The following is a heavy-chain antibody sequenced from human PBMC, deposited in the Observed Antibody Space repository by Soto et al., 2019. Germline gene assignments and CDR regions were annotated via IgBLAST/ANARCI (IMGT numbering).Heavy chain of an antibody. V-gene: IGHV3-53*01. CDR2: IYSGGRT. Sequence: GGSLRLSCAASGFSVSSNYMSWVRQAPGKGLEWVSVIYSGGRTYYADSVKGRFTISRDNAKNSLYLQMNSLRDEDTAVYYCARGLYYYDSSGYWGYWGQGTLVTVSS. J-gene: IGHJ4*02. CDR1: GFSVSSNY. CDR3: ARGLYYYDSSGYWGY. D-gene: IGHD3-22*01.